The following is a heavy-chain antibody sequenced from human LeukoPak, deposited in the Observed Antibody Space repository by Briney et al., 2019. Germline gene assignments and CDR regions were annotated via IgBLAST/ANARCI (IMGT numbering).Heavy chain of an antibody. CDR2: IYHSGYT. Sequence: PSETLSLTCSVSGYSISSDCYWAWIRQPPGQGLEWIGGIYHSGYTYYYPSLKSRVTLSVDTSKNKFSLRLSSVTAADTAVYYCARAPRDSNGYYMRSFDSWGQGTLVIVSS. J-gene: IGHJ4*02. CDR3: ARAPRDSNGYYMRSFDS. CDR1: GYSISSDCY. V-gene: IGHV4-38-2*02. D-gene: IGHD3-22*01.